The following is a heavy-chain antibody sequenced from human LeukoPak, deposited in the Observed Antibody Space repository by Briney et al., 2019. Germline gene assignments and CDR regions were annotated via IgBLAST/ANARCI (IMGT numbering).Heavy chain of an antibody. D-gene: IGHD6-19*01. Sequence: GRSLRLSCAASGFTFSSYGMHWVRQAPGKGLEWVAVIWYDGSNKYYADSVKGLFTISRDNSKNTLYLQMNSLRAEDTAVYYCARDWRGYSSGPFDYWGQGTLVTVSS. V-gene: IGHV3-33*01. CDR1: GFTFSSYG. CDR2: IWYDGSNK. CDR3: ARDWRGYSSGPFDY. J-gene: IGHJ4*02.